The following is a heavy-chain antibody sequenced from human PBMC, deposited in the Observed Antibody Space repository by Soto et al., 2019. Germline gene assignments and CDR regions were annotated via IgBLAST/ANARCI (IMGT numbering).Heavy chain of an antibody. V-gene: IGHV4-34*01. CDR2: INHSGST. D-gene: IGHD5-18*01. CDR3: AREPEYRYGLD. Sequence: SETLSLTCAVYGGSFSGYYWSWIRQPPGKGLEWIREINHSGSTNYNPSLKSRVTISIDTSKIQFSLKLSSVTAADTAVYDCAREPEYRYGLDWGQGTLVTVSS. J-gene: IGHJ4*02. CDR1: GGSFSGYY.